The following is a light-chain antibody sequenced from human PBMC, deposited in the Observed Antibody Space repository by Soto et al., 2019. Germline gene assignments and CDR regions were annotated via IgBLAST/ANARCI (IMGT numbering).Light chain of an antibody. CDR2: DAS. V-gene: IGKV3-11*01. CDR1: QSISSY. CDR3: QQRSNCPLT. Sequence: EIVLIQSPATLSLSPGERATLSCRASQSISSYLAWYQQKLGQAPRLLIYDASNRATGVPARFSGSGSGTDFTLTISSLEPEDFAVYYCQQRSNCPLTFGQGTRLNIK. J-gene: IGKJ5*01.